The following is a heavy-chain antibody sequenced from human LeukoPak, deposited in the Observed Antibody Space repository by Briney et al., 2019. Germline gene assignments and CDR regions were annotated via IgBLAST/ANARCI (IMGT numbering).Heavy chain of an antibody. CDR3: ARRYYDILTGYLADY. CDR1: GGSFSGYY. V-gene: IGHV4-34*01. CDR2: INHSGST. Sequence: SETLSLTCAVYGGSFSGYYWSWIRQPPGKGLEWIGEINHSGSTNYNPSLKSRVTLSVQTSKNQFSLKLSSVTAADTAVYYCARRYYDILTGYLADYWGQGTLVTVSS. D-gene: IGHD3-9*01. J-gene: IGHJ4*02.